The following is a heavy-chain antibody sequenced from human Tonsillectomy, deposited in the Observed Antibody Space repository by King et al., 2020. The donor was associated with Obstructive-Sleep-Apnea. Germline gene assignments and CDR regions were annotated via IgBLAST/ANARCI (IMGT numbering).Heavy chain of an antibody. J-gene: IGHJ3*02. CDR1: GFTLSNYA. CDR3: AKSSDGDYVAFDI. D-gene: IGHD4-17*01. Sequence: VQLVESGGCFVQPGGSLRVSCAASGFTLSNYAMSWGRQAPGKGLEWVSGFSDNDGSTYYADSVKGRFTISRDTSKNTLYLQMNSLRVEDTAVYYCAKSSDGDYVAFDIWGQGTMVTVSS. V-gene: IGHV3-23*04. CDR2: FSDNDGST.